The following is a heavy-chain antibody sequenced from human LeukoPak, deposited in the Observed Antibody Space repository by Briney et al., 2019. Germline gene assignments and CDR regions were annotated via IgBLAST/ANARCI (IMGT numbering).Heavy chain of an antibody. J-gene: IGHJ4*02. V-gene: IGHV3-21*01. CDR3: ARDPSRWELLNFVY. D-gene: IGHD1-26*01. CDR1: GFTFSTYN. Sequence: GGSLRLSCTASGFTFSTYNMNWVRQAPGKGLEWVSSISSSGSYVYYADSLKGRFTVSRDNAKDSLYLQMNSLRAEDTAVYYCARDPSRWELLNFVYWGQGTLVTVSS. CDR2: ISSSGSYV.